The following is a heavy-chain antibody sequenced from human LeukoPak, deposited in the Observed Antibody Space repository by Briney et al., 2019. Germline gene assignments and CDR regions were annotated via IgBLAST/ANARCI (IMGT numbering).Heavy chain of an antibody. CDR3: ARDENGDSDFNL. Sequence: GGSLRLSCAASGFIFSNYDMNWVRQAPGKGLEWVSFISSGGSTIFYADSVKGRFTISRDDAKNSLYVQMNNLRVEDTAVYYCARDENGDSDFNLWGRGTLVTVSS. D-gene: IGHD5-12*01. V-gene: IGHV3-48*01. J-gene: IGHJ2*01. CDR1: GFIFSNYD. CDR2: ISSGGSTI.